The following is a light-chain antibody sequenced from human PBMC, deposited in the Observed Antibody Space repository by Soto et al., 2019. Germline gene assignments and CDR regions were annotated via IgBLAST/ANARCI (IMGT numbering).Light chain of an antibody. Sequence: DIQMTQSRSSLSASVGDRVTITCRASQSISSYLNWYQQKPGKAPKLLIYAASSLQSGVPSRFSGSGSGTDFTLTISSLQPEEFATYYCQQSYSTPWTVGQGTKVDIK. CDR1: QSISSY. CDR2: AAS. V-gene: IGKV1-39*01. J-gene: IGKJ1*01. CDR3: QQSYSTPWT.